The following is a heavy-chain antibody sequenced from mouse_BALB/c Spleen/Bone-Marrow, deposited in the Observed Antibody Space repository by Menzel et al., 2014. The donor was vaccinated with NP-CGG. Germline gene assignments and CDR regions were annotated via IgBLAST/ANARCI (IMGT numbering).Heavy chain of an antibody. V-gene: IGHV2-9*02. CDR1: GFSLTSYG. CDR2: IWAGGST. D-gene: IGHD3-2*02. CDR3: ARRSQGYAMDY. J-gene: IGHJ4*01. Sequence: QVQLQQPGPGLVAPSQSLSITCTVSGFSLTSYGVHWVRQSPGKGLEWLGVIWAGGSTNYNSALMSRLSISKDNSKSQVFLKMNSLQTDDTAMYYCARRSQGYAMDYWGQGTSVTVSS.